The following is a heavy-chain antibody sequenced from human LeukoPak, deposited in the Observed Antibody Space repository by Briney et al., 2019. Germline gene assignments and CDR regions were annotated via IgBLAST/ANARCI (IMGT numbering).Heavy chain of an antibody. CDR2: ISGSGGST. Sequence: GGSLRLSCAASGFTFNIYAMSWVRQAPGKGLQWVSDISGSGGSTNYADSVKGRFTISRDNSKNTVYLQMSSLRAEDTAIYYCAKEGIATTVTYFDYWGQGALVTVSS. CDR1: GFTFNIYA. CDR3: AKEGIATTVTYFDY. D-gene: IGHD6-13*01. J-gene: IGHJ4*02. V-gene: IGHV3-23*01.